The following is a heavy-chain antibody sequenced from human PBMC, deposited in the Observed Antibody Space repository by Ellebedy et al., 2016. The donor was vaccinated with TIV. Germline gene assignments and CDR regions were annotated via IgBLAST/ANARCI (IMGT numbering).Heavy chain of an antibody. J-gene: IGHJ4*02. V-gene: IGHV3-30-3*01. D-gene: IGHD6-19*01. Sequence: GGSLRLSCAASGFTFSSYAMHWVRQAPGKGLEWVAVISYDGSNKYYADSVKGRVTISRDNSKNTLYLQMNSLRAEDSAIYYCARLAHDGWYGVDYWGQGTLVSVSS. CDR1: GFTFSSYA. CDR3: ARLAHDGWYGVDY. CDR2: ISYDGSNK.